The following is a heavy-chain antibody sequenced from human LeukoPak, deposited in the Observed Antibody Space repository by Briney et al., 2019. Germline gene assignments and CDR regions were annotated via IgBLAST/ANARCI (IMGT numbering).Heavy chain of an antibody. CDR3: ARAPDSSGYYYDY. Sequence: ASVNVSCKASGYTFTSYCISWVRQAPGQVLEWMGSISAYNGNTNYAQKIQGRVTMATDTSTSTAYMELRRLRSDDTAVYYCARAPDSSGYYYDYWGQGTLVTVSS. V-gene: IGHV1-18*01. D-gene: IGHD3-22*01. CDR1: GYTFTSYC. J-gene: IGHJ4*02. CDR2: ISAYNGNT.